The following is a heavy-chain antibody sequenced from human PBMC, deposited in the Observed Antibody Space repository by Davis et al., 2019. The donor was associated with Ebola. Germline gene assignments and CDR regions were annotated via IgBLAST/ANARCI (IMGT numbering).Heavy chain of an antibody. CDR3: ARDRPLDFFFGDYYGMDV. CDR1: GFTFSDYY. V-gene: IGHV3-11*06. J-gene: IGHJ6*02. D-gene: IGHD3-16*01. Sequence: GGSLRLSCAASGFTFSDYYMSWIRQAPGKGLEWVSYISISSSYTNYADSVKGRFTISRDNAKNSLYLQMNSLRAEDTAVYYCARDRPLDFFFGDYYGMDVWGQGTTVTVSS. CDR2: ISISSSYT.